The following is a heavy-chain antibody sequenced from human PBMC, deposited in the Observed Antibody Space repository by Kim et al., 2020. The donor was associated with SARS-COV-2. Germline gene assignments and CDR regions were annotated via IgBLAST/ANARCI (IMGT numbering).Heavy chain of an antibody. CDR2: IYTGAVST. CDR1: GFTFSSYG. D-gene: IGHD3-10*01. V-gene: IGHV3-23*03. CDR3: AKDSGGGYYYYYGMDV. J-gene: IGHJ6*02. Sequence: GGSLRRSCTASGFTFSSYGMNWVRQAPGKGLEWVSVIYTGAVSTYYADSVKGRFTISRDDSKNTLYLQMNSLRAEDTAVYYCAKDSGGGYYYYYGMDVWGQGTTVTVPS.